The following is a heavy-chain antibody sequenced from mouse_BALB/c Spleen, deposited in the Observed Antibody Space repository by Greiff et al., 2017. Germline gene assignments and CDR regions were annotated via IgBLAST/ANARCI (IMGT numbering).Heavy chain of an antibody. CDR1: GYTFTSYT. CDR3: TKDEADYYAMDY. V-gene: IGHV1-4*02. CDR2: INPSSGYT. Sequence: QVQLQQSAAELARPGASVTMSCKASGYTFTSYTMHWVKQRPGQGLEWIGYINPSSGYTEYNQKFKDKTTLTADKSSSTAYMQLSSLTSEDSAVYYCTKDEADYYAMDYWGQGTSVTVSS. J-gene: IGHJ4*01.